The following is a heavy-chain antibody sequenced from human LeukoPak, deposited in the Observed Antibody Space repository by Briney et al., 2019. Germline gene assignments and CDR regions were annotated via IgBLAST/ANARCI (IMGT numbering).Heavy chain of an antibody. V-gene: IGHV4-39*01. Sequence: SETLSLTCTVSGGSIRSSSSKYYWGWIRQSPGKGLDWIGTIYYSGTTYDNPSLKSRVTISVDTSKNQFSLRLSSVTAADTAVYYCARAARPDYYDSPFDYWGQGTLVTVSS. D-gene: IGHD3-22*01. CDR1: GGSIRSSSSKYY. J-gene: IGHJ4*02. CDR3: ARAARPDYYDSPFDY. CDR2: IYYSGTT.